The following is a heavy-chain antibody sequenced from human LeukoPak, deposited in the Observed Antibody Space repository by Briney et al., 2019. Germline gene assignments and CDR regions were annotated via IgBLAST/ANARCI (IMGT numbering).Heavy chain of an antibody. V-gene: IGHV4-4*09. CDR1: GGSISSYY. CDR2: IYTSGTT. Sequence: SETLSLTCTVSGGSISSYYWTWIRQPPGKGLEWIGYIYTSGTTNYNPSLKSRVTISVDTSKNQFSLKLSSVTAADTAVYYCARQSCSGAGCYNLLDDRGKGTQVTV. CDR3: ARQSCSGAGCYNLLDD. J-gene: IGHJ4*02. D-gene: IGHD2-15*01.